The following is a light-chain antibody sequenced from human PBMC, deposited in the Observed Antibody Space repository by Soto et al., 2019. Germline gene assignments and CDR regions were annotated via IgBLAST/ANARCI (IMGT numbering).Light chain of an antibody. CDR1: QSLLHSNGFYS. CDR2: VGS. J-gene: IGKJ1*01. Sequence: DSGMAHVARSLRVTPVEPASISCRSSQSLLHSNGFYSLDWYLHKPGQSPQLLIYVGSNRASGVPDRFSGSGSGTDFTLKISRVEAEDVGVYYCMQALQTPWTFGQGTKVDIK. V-gene: IGKV2-28*01. CDR3: MQALQTPWT.